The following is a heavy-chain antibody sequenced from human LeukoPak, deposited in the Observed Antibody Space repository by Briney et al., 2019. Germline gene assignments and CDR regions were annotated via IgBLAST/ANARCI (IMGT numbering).Heavy chain of an antibody. CDR3: ARCRENDFWSGSPVDH. CDR2: ISGDGTNK. J-gene: IGHJ4*02. CDR1: GFFFSSYC. V-gene: IGHV3-30-3*01. Sequence: GGSLRLSCEASGFFFSSYCMHWVRQAPGKGLEWLTVISGDGTNKYYAESVKGRFTISRDNSKTTVLVQLNSLRVEDTAVYYCARCRENDFWSGSPVDHWGQGTLVTVSS. D-gene: IGHD3-3*01.